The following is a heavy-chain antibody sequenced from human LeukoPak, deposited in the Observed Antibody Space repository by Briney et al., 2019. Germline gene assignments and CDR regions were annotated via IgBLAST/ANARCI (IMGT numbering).Heavy chain of an antibody. CDR2: IYYSGNT. Sequence: SETLSLTCTVSGGSISNYYWSWIRQPPGKGLEWIGYIYYSGNTKYNPSLKSRVTISVDTSKNQFSLRLSPVTAADTAVYYCARDWGVSARPGYMDVWGKGTTVTVSS. D-gene: IGHD6-6*01. V-gene: IGHV4-59*01. CDR1: GGSISNYY. CDR3: ARDWGVSARPGYMDV. J-gene: IGHJ6*03.